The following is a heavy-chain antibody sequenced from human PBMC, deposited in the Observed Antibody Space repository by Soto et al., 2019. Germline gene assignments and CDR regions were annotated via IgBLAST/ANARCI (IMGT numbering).Heavy chain of an antibody. J-gene: IGHJ4*02. CDR1: GFTFSSYS. CDR2: ISSSSSYI. D-gene: IGHD3-9*01. Sequence: GGSLRLSCAASGFTFSSYSMNWVRQAPGKGLEWVSSISSSSSYIYYADSVKGRFTISRDNAKNSLYLQMNSLRAEDTAVYYCARVRSPLRYLDYWGQGTLVTVSS. V-gene: IGHV3-21*01. CDR3: ARVRSPLRYLDY.